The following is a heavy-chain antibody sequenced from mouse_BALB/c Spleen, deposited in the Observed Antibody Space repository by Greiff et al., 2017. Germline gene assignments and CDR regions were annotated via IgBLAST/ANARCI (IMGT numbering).Heavy chain of an antibody. CDR1: GYSITSGYY. J-gene: IGHJ4*01. CDR3: ARGGNYLLPYYAMDY. V-gene: IGHV3-6*02. CDR2: ISYDGSN. D-gene: IGHD2-1*01. Sequence: EVQLQQSGPGLVKPSQSLSLTCSVTGYSITSGYYWNWIRQFPGNKLEWMGYISYDGSNNYNPSLKNRISITRDTSKNQFFLKLNSVTTEDTATYYCARGGNYLLPYYAMDYWGQGTSVTVSS.